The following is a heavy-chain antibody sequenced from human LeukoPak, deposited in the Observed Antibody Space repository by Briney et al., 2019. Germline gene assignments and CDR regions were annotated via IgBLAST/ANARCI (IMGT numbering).Heavy chain of an antibody. J-gene: IGHJ4*02. CDR3: ARGGDINGSPFDY. CDR1: GFTVSSNY. V-gene: IGHV3-53*01. D-gene: IGHD3-22*01. Sequence: GGSLRLSCAVSGFTVSSNYMNWVRQAPGKGLEWVSVIYSGGSTYYADSVKGRFTISRDNSKNNLYLQMNSLRAEDTAVYYCARGGDINGSPFDYWGQGTLVTVSS. CDR2: IYSGGST.